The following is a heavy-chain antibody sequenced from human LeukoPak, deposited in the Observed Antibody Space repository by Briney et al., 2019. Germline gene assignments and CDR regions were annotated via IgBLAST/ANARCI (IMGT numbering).Heavy chain of an antibody. D-gene: IGHD1-26*01. CDR3: ANSGSQRANDAFDI. Sequence: PGGSLRLSCAASGFTFSSYSMNWVRQAPGKGLEWVSSISSSSSYIYYADSVKGRFTISRDNAKNSLYLQMNSLRAEDTAVYYCANSGSQRANDAFDIWGQGTMVTVSS. J-gene: IGHJ3*02. CDR2: ISSSSSYI. V-gene: IGHV3-21*01. CDR1: GFTFSSYS.